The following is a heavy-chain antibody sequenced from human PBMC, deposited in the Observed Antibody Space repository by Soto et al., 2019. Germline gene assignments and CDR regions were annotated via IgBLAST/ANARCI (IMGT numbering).Heavy chain of an antibody. V-gene: IGHV4-61*01. Sequence: SETLSLSCTVSGGSVSSGSYYWSWIRQPPGKVLEWIGYIYYSGSTNYNPSLKSRVTISVDTSKNQFSLKLSSVTAADTAVYYCARVELRFLEWFYRGYAFDIWGQATMITVSS. CDR3: ARVELRFLEWFYRGYAFDI. CDR1: GGSVSSGSYY. J-gene: IGHJ3*02. CDR2: IYYSGST. D-gene: IGHD3-3*01.